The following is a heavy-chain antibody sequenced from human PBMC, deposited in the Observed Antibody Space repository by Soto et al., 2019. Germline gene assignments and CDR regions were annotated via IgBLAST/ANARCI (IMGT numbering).Heavy chain of an antibody. J-gene: IGHJ4*02. V-gene: IGHV4-31*03. CDR1: GGSISSGGYY. D-gene: IGHD1-26*01. CDR3: ARGGNPTPPVVGATSLDY. Sequence: QVQLQESGPGLVKPSQTLSLTCTVSGGSISSGGYYWSWIRQHPGKGLEWIGYIYYSGSTYYNPTRKSRATTSVATPTSQVPRKLSPVTAADTAVYYCARGGNPTPPVVGATSLDYWGQGTLVTVSS. CDR2: IYYSGST.